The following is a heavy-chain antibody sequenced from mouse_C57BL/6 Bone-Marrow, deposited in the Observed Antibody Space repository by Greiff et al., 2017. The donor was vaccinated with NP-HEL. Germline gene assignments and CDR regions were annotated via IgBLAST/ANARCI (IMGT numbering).Heavy chain of an antibody. CDR2: ISSGGDYI. CDR1: GFTFSSYA. V-gene: IGHV5-9-1*02. J-gene: IGHJ4*01. Sequence: EVKLMESGEGLVKPGGSLKLSCAASGFTFSSYAMSWVRQTPEKRLEWVAYISSGGDYIYYADTVKGRFTISRDNARNTLYLQMSSLKSEDTAMYYSTRDEGLLRAMDYWGQGTSVTVSS. D-gene: IGHD2-3*01. CDR3: TRDEGLLRAMDY.